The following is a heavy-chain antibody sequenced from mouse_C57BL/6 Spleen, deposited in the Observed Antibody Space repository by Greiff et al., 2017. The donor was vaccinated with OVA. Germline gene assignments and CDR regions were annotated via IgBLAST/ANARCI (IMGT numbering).Heavy chain of an antibody. V-gene: IGHV1-26*01. CDR3: AGGQLRLLFAY. Sequence: EVQLQQSGPELVKPGASVKISCKASGYTFTDYYMNWVKQSHGKSLEWIGDINPNNGGTSYNQKFKGKATLTVDKSSSTAYMELRSLTSEDSAVYYCAGGQLRLLFAYWGQGTLVTVSA. CDR2: INPNNGGT. CDR1: GYTFTDYY. J-gene: IGHJ3*01. D-gene: IGHD3-2*02.